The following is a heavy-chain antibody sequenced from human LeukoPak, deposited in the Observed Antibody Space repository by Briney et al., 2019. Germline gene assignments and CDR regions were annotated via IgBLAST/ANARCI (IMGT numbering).Heavy chain of an antibody. CDR2: IHYSGST. J-gene: IGHJ5*02. CDR3: ANLISPGWFDP. D-gene: IGHD2-15*01. CDR1: GGSISNSRKY. Sequence: SETLSLTCTVSGGSISNSRKYWAWIRQPRGRGREGIATIHYSGSTYDNAARKSRLIISIDRTKSQFSLTLSSVTAADTAVYYCANLISPGWFDPWGQGTLVTVSS. V-gene: IGHV4-39*07.